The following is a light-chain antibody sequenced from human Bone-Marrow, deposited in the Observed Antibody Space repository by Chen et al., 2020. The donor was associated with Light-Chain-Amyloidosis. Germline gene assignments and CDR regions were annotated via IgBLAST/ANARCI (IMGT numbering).Light chain of an antibody. CDR1: QSVKRN. V-gene: IGKV3-15*01. CDR2: GAS. CDR3: QQYNNWPPDT. Sequence: EIVMTQSPATLSVSPGERATLSCRASQSVKRNLAWYQQKPGQAPRLLIYGASTRATGIPDRFSGSGSGTEFTLSISSLQSEEFAVYYCQQYNNWPPDTFGQGTKVEIK. J-gene: IGKJ2*01.